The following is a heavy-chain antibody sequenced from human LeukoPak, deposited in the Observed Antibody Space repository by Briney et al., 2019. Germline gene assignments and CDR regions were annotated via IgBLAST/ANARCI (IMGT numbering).Heavy chain of an antibody. CDR3: ARDGGYKNWNYYYYYMDV. CDR2: MNPNSGNT. Sequence: GASVKVSCKASGGTFSSYAISWVRQAPGQGLEWMGRMNPNSGNTGYAQKFQGRVTITRNTSISTAYMELSSLRSEDTAVYYCARDGGYKNWNYYYYYMDVWGKGTTVTVS. J-gene: IGHJ6*03. CDR1: GGTFSSYA. V-gene: IGHV1-8*03. D-gene: IGHD5-24*01.